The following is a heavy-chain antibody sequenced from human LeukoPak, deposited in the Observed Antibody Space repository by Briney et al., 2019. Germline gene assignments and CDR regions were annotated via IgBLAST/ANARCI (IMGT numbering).Heavy chain of an antibody. J-gene: IGHJ4*02. V-gene: IGHV3-23*01. D-gene: IGHD2-15*01. CDR2: ICANDGNT. CDR1: GITFSNYA. Sequence: GGSLRLSCVASGITFSNYAMSWVRQAPGRGLEWVSVICANDGNTYYADAVKGRFTISRDNSKDTLYLQMDSLRAEDTAVYYCAKGSGSSCYSPCDYWGQGILVTVSS. CDR3: AKGSGSSCYSPCDY.